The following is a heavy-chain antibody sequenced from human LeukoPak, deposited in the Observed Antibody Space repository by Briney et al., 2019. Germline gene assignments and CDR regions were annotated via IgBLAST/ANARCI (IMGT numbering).Heavy chain of an antibody. CDR1: GFTFNTYS. D-gene: IGHD6-6*01. Sequence: GGSLRLSCAASGFTFNTYSMNWVRQAPGKGLEWVSSISSSSYIYYADSVKGRFTISRDNAKNSLYLQMNSLRAEDTAVYYCARDIWEAARPLDYWGQGTLVTVSS. V-gene: IGHV3-21*01. J-gene: IGHJ4*02. CDR3: ARDIWEAARPLDY. CDR2: ISSSSYI.